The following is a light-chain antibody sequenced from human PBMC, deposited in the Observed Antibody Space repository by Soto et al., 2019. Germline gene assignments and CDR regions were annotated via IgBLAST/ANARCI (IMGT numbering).Light chain of an antibody. V-gene: IGKV3-11*01. Sequence: EIVLTQSPATLSLSPGERATPSCRASQSVSSYLAWYQQKPGQAPRLLIYDASNRATGIPARFSGSGSGTDFTLTISSLEPEDFAVYYCQQRSNLLTFGGGTKVDIK. J-gene: IGKJ4*01. CDR1: QSVSSY. CDR2: DAS. CDR3: QQRSNLLT.